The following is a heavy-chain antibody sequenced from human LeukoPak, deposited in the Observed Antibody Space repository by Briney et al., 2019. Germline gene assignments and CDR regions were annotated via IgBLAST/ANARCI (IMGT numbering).Heavy chain of an antibody. CDR1: GYIFTGYY. CDR2: INPNSGGT. D-gene: IGHD6-19*01. CDR3: ARLSGYSSGWLHGADAFDI. J-gene: IGHJ3*02. Sequence: VASVKVSCKASGYIFTGYYMHWVRQAPGQGLEWMGRINPNSGGTNYAQKFQGRVTMTRDTSINTAYMELSRLRSDDTAVYYCARLSGYSSGWLHGADAFDIWGQGTMVTVSS. V-gene: IGHV1-2*06.